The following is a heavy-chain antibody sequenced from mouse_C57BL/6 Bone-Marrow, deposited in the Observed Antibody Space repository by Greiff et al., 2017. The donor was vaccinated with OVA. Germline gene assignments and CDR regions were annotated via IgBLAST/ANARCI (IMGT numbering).Heavy chain of an antibody. J-gene: IGHJ4*01. CDR1: GYAFSSSW. V-gene: IGHV1-82*01. Sequence: QVQLQQSGPELVKPGASVKISCKASGYAFSSSWMNWVKQRPGKGLGWIGRIYPGDGDTNYNGKFKGKATLTADKSSSTAYMQLSSLTSEDSAVYFCARGAMDYWGQGTSVTGSS. CDR2: IYPGDGDT. CDR3: ARGAMDY.